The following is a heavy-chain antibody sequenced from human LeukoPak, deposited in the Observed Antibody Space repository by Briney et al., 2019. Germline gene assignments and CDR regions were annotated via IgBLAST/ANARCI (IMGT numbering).Heavy chain of an antibody. CDR2: ISGSGGTT. V-gene: IGHV3-23*01. J-gene: IGHJ4*02. CDR3: AKRGVVIRVILVGFHKEAYYFDS. CDR1: GITLSNYG. Sequence: GSLRLSCAVSGITLSNYGMSWVRQAPGKGLEWVAGISGSGGTTNYADSVKGRFTISRDNPKNTLFLHMNSLRAEDTAVYFCAKRGVVIRVILVGFHKEAYYFDSWGQGALVTVSS. D-gene: IGHD3-22*01.